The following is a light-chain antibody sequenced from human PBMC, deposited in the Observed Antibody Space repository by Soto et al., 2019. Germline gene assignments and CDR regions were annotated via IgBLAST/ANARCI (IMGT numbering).Light chain of an antibody. V-gene: IGLV2-14*01. Sequence: QPVLTQPASVSGSPGQSITISCTGTSSDVGGYNYVSWYQQHPGKAPKLMIYDVSNRPSGISDRFSGSKSGNTASLTISGLQADDEADYYCGSYTSSTTQVFGGGTKVTVL. CDR1: SSDVGGYNY. CDR2: DVS. J-gene: IGLJ2*01. CDR3: GSYTSSTTQV.